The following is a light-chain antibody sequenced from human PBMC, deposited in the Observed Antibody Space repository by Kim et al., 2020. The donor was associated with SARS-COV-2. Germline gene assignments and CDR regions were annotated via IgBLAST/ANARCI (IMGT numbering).Light chain of an antibody. CDR1: HDIRND. CDR2: GAS. Sequence: PSVRDRVTITCQASHDIRNDLGWYQQNPGRAPKRLIYGASSLQSGVPSRFSGSGSGTEFTLTISSLQPEDFATYFCLQHNTYPITFGQGTRLEIK. CDR3: LQHNTYPIT. J-gene: IGKJ5*01. V-gene: IGKV1-17*01.